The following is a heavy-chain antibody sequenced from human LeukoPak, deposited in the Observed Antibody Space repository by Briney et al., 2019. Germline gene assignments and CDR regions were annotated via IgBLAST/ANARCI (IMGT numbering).Heavy chain of an antibody. CDR1: GGSVSSGSYY. V-gene: IGHV4-61*01. Sequence: SETLSLTCTVSGGSVSSGSYYWSWIRQPPGKGLEWIGYIYYSGSTNYNPSLKSRVTISVDTSKNQFSLKLSSVTAADTAVYYCATIFKGAIDYWGQGTLVTVSS. CDR3: ATIFKGAIDY. CDR2: IYYSGST. D-gene: IGHD4/OR15-4a*01. J-gene: IGHJ4*02.